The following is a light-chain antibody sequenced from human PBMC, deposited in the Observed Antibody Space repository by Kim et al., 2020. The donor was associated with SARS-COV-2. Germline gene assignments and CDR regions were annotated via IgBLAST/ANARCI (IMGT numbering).Light chain of an antibody. CDR1: SSDVSAYNF. V-gene: IGLV2-14*03. CDR3: SSYTSSRSYV. CDR2: DVS. J-gene: IGLJ1*01. Sequence: GQSLTISCTGTSSDVSAYNFVSWYQRPPGKAPKLMIYDVSNRPSGVSNRFSASKSGNTASLTISGLQAEDEAEYYCSSYTSSRSYVFGTGTKVTVL.